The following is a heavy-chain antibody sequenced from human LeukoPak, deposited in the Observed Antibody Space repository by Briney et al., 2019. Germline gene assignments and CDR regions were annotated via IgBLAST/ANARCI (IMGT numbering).Heavy chain of an antibody. J-gene: IGHJ4*02. CDR3: ARGAWNDGYFDY. D-gene: IGHD1-1*01. CDR1: GYTFTSYG. V-gene: IGHV1-18*01. CDR2: ISAYNGNT. Sequence: ASVKVSCKASGYTFTSYGISWVRQAPGQGLEWMGWISAYNGNTNYAQKLQGRVTMTTDTSTSTAYMELSSLSSEDTAVYYCARGAWNDGYFDYWGQGTLVTVSS.